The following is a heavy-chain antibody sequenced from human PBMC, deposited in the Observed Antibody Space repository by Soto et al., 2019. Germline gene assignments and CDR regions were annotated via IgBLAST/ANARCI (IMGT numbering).Heavy chain of an antibody. D-gene: IGHD3-9*01. CDR3: ARDSYGILTGYFARLNFDY. V-gene: IGHV1-18*01. CDR1: GYTFTSYG. J-gene: IGHJ4*02. CDR2: ISAYNGNT. Sequence: QVQLVQSGAEVKKPGASVKVSCKASGYTFTSYGISWVRQAPGQGLEWMGWISAYNGNTNYAQKLQGRVTMTTDTATSTAYMELRSLRSDDTAVYYCARDSYGILTGYFARLNFDYWGQGTLVTVSS.